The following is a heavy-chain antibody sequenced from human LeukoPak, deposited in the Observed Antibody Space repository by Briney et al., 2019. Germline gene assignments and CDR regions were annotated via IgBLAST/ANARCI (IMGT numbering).Heavy chain of an antibody. CDR3: ARRLTQYDCFDP. CDR2: TYYRSTWYN. J-gene: IGHJ5*02. D-gene: IGHD2-2*01. CDR1: GDSVSSNSVT. Sequence: SQTLSLTCAISGDSVSSNSVTWNWIRQSPSRGLEWLRRTYYRSTWYNDYAVSVRGRITVNPDTSKNQFSLHLNSVTPGDTAVYYCARRLTQYDCFDPWGQGILVTVSS. V-gene: IGHV6-1*01.